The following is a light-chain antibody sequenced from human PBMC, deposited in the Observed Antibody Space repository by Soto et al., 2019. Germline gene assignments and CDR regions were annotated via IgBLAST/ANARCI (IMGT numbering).Light chain of an antibody. V-gene: IGKV3-15*01. CDR3: QQYNNWPRT. CDR1: QSFSNN. CDR2: GAT. J-gene: IGKJ1*01. Sequence: EIVLTQSPGTLSLSPGERATLSCRASQSFSNNYLAWYQQKPGQAPRLLIHGATTRATGIPARFSGSGSGTEFTLTISSLQSEDFAVYYCQQYNNWPRTFGQGTKVDIK.